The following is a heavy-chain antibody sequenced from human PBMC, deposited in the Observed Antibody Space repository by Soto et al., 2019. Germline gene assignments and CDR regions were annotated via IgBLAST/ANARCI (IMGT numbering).Heavy chain of an antibody. D-gene: IGHD5-18*01. CDR2: MNPGSGDT. CDR1: GYTFTNND. V-gene: IGHV1-8*02. J-gene: IGHJ5*02. CDR3: ARMESFGSLNWFDP. Sequence: ASVKVSCNASGYTFTNNDVSWVRQATGQGLEWMGWMNPGSGDTGYAQKFQGRVTMTRDISIATAYMELNSLTSEDTAIYYCARMESFGSLNWFDPWGQGTLVTVSS.